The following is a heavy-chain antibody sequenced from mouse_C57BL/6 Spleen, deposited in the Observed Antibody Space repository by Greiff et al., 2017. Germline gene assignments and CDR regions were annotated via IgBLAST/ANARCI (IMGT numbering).Heavy chain of an antibody. CDR1: GYTFTSYG. D-gene: IGHD1-1*01. CDR3: ARSTTVVVLDFDY. J-gene: IGHJ2*01. CDR2: IYPRSGNT. V-gene: IGHV1-81*01. Sequence: LQESGAELARPGASVKLSCKASGYTFTSYGISWVQQRTGQGLEWIGEIYPRSGNTYYTEKFKGKATLTADKSSSTAYMKLSSLTSEDSAVYFCARSTTVVVLDFDYWGQGTTLTVSS.